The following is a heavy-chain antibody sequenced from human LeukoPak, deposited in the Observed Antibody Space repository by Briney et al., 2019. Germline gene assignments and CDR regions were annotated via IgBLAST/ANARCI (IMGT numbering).Heavy chain of an antibody. CDR1: GGSISSSSYY. D-gene: IGHD1-26*01. CDR3: ATISGSYPFYFDY. V-gene: IGHV4-39*01. J-gene: IGHJ4*02. Sequence: SETLSLTRSVSGGSISSSSYYWGWIRQPPGKGLEWIGTIYYSGTTYYNPSLKSRVTIFVDTSKKQFSLKLSSVTAADTAVYYCATISGSYPFYFDYWGQGTLVTVSS. CDR2: IYYSGTT.